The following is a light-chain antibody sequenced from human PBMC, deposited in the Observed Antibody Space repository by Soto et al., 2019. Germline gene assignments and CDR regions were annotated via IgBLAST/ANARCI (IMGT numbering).Light chain of an antibody. V-gene: IGKV3-11*01. Sequence: EIVLTQSPATLSLSPGERASLSCSASQSVRSYLAWYQQKPGQAPRLLIYDASNRATGIPARFSGSGSGTDFTLTISSLEAEDFAVYYCEQRSDWAGLTFGGGTKVEIK. CDR3: EQRSDWAGLT. CDR2: DAS. J-gene: IGKJ4*01. CDR1: QSVRSY.